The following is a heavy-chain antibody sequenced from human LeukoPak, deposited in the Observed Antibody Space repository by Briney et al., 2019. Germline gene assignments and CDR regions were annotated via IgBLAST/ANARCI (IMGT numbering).Heavy chain of an antibody. J-gene: IGHJ5*02. CDR3: ARDGSQTMARGVDRVWFDP. Sequence: SETLSLTCTVSGGSISSYYWSWIRQPPGKGLEWIGYIYYSGSTNYNPSLKSRVTISVDTSKNQFSLKLSSVTAADTAVYYCARDGSQTMARGVDRVWFDPWGQGTLVTVSS. CDR2: IYYSGST. V-gene: IGHV4-59*01. CDR1: GGSISSYY. D-gene: IGHD3-10*01.